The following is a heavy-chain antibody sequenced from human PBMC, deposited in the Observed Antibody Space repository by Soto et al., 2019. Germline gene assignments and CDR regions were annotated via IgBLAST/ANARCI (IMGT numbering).Heavy chain of an antibody. CDR3: AKDKESSGWYVALPSDY. V-gene: IGHV3-23*01. Sequence: GGSLRLSCAASGFTFSSYAMSWVRQAPGKGLEWVSAISGSGGSTYYADSVKGRFTISRDNSKNTLYLQMNSLRAEDTAVYYCAKDKESSGWYVALPSDYWGQGTLVTVSS. CDR2: ISGSGGST. CDR1: GFTFSSYA. J-gene: IGHJ4*02. D-gene: IGHD6-19*01.